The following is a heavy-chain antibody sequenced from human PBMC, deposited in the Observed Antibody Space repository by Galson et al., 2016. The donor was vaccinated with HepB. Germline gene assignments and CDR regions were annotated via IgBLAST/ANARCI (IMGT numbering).Heavy chain of an antibody. D-gene: IGHD3-10*02. Sequence: SETLSLTCAVHGGSSSSYFWNWIRQSPGKGLEWIGEISHSGSIHYNPSLESRATISVDTSKNQFSLKLSSVTAADTAVYYCAGKYVLLYYYNGMDVWGQGITVTVSS. CDR3: AGKYVLLYYYNGMDV. CDR1: GGSSSSYF. J-gene: IGHJ6*02. CDR2: ISHSGSI. V-gene: IGHV4-34*01.